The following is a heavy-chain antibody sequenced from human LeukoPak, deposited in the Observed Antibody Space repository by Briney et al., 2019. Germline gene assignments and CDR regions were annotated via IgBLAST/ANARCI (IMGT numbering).Heavy chain of an antibody. Sequence: GGSLRLSCSPSGFTFSTFPMPWVRQAPGTGLEYFAAISRNGDTTYYADSVKGRFTISRDNSKNTLYLQMSSLRPEDTAVYYCVKALTDDAFDIWGQGTMVTVSS. V-gene: IGHV3-64D*06. CDR1: GFTFSTFP. CDR2: ISRNGDTT. J-gene: IGHJ3*02. CDR3: VKALTDDAFDI.